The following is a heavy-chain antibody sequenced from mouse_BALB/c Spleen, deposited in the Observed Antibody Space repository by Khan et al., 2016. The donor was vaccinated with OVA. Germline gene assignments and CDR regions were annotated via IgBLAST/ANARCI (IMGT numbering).Heavy chain of an antibody. J-gene: IGHJ1*01. V-gene: IGHV3-2*02. CDR2: ISYSGST. D-gene: IGHD2-3*01. Sequence: EVQLQESGPGLVKPSQSLSLTCTVTGYSTTSDYAWNWIRQFPGNKLEWMGYISYSGSTSYNPSLKSRISITRDTSKNQFFLQLNSVTTEDTATYYCARSDDDGYYWYFDVWGAGTTVTVSS. CDR1: GYSTTSDYA. CDR3: ARSDDDGYYWYFDV.